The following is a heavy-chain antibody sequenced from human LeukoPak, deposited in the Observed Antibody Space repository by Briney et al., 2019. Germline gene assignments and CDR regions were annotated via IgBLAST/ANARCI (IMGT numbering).Heavy chain of an antibody. CDR1: GGSFSSYY. J-gene: IGHJ2*01. CDR3: ARLTYSRSRTSYWYFDL. V-gene: IGHV4-59*08. Sequence: PSETLSLTCTVSGGSFSSYYWSWIRQPPGKGLEWIGYIDYRGSNNYNSSLKSRVTISEDTSKYQFSLKLSSVTAADTAVYYCARLTYSRSRTSYWYFDLWGRGTLVTVSS. CDR2: IDYRGSN. D-gene: IGHD6-13*01.